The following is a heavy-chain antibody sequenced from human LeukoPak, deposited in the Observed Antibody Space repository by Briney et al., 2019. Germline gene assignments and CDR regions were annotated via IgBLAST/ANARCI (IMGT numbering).Heavy chain of an antibody. V-gene: IGHV1-58*01. J-gene: IGHJ4*02. D-gene: IGHD3-16*01. CDR2: IVVDSGNT. CDR3: ATPAALGLDY. CDR1: GFTFTSSA. Sequence: GASVKVSCKASGFTFTSSAVQWARQARGQRLEWIGWIVVDSGNTNYAQRFQERVTITRDMSTSTAYMELSSLRSEDTAVYYCATPAALGLDYWGQGTLVTVSS.